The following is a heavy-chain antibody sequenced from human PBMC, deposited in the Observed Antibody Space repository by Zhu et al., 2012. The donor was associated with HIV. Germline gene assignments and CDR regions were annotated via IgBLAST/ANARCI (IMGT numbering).Heavy chain of an antibody. J-gene: IGHJ4*02. CDR1: GYSIRSGYY. V-gene: IGHV4-38-2*01. D-gene: IGHD4-17*01. CDR3: ASLNDYGDSNY. Sequence: QVQLQESGPGLVKPSETLSLICAVSGYSIRSGYYWGWVRQPPGKGLEWIGSIYHSGSIYYNPSLKSRVAMSLDTSKNQFSLNLSSVTAADTAVYYCASLNDYGDSNYWGLGTLVTVSS. CDR2: IYHSGSI.